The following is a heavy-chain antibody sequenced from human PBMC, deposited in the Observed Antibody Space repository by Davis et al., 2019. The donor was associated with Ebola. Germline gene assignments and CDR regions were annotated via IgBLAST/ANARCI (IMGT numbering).Heavy chain of an antibody. CDR3: AKAVCTGGVCYEGY. Sequence: PGGSLRLSCAASGFTFSSYAMSWVRQAPGKGLEWVSAISGSGGSTCYADSVKGRFTISRDNSKNTLYLQMNSLRAEDTAVYYCAKAVCTGGVCYEGYWGQGTLVTVSS. V-gene: IGHV3-23*01. CDR1: GFTFSSYA. J-gene: IGHJ4*02. CDR2: ISGSGGST. D-gene: IGHD2-8*02.